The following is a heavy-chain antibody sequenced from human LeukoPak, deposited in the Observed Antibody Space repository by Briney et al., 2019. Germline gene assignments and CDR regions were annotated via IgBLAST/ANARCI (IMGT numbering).Heavy chain of an antibody. V-gene: IGHV3-21*01. CDR2: ISSSSSYI. D-gene: IGHD2-21*01. CDR1: GFTFSSYS. CDR3: ARGGDSSFDP. J-gene: IGHJ5*02. Sequence: GETLRLSCAASGFTFSSYSMNWVRQAPGKGLEWVSSISSSSSYIYYADSVKGRFTISRDNAKNSLYLQMNSLRAEDTAVYYCARGGDSSFDPWGQGTLVTVSS.